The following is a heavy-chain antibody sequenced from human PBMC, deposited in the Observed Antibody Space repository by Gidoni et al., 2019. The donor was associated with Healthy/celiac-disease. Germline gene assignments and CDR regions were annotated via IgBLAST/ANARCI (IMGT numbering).Heavy chain of an antibody. J-gene: IGHJ2*01. Sequence: QVLLVQSGAEVKKPGASVKVSCKASGYTFTSYYMHCVRQAPGQGLEWMGIINPSGGSTSYAQKFQGRVTMTRDTSTSTVYMELSSLRSEDTAVYYCARGHIVVVPAAIKGNWYFDLWGRGTLVTVSS. V-gene: IGHV1-46*01. CDR1: GYTFTSYY. CDR3: ARGHIVVVPAAIKGNWYFDL. D-gene: IGHD2-2*02. CDR2: INPSGGST.